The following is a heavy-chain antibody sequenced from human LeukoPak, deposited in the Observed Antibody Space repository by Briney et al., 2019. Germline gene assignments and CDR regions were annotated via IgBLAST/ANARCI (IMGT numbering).Heavy chain of an antibody. V-gene: IGHV3-48*04. J-gene: IGHJ5*02. Sequence: GSLRLSCAASGFIFSSHGMNWVRQAPGKGLEWVSYISKGGRTIFYADSVKGRFTISRDNAKNSLFLQMNSLRAEDTAVYYCTITEDNWFDPWGQGTLVTVSS. CDR2: ISKGGRTI. CDR1: GFIFSSHG. CDR3: TITEDNWFDP. D-gene: IGHD1-14*01.